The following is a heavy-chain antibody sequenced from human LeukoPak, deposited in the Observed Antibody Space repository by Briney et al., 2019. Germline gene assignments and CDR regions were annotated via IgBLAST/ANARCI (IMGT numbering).Heavy chain of an antibody. J-gene: IGHJ4*02. CDR2: IYHRGRT. D-gene: IGHD7-27*01. Sequence: TLSLTCAVLGGSIVSGGYSWCWIRQPPGKGLVWIGYIYHRGRTYYNPSLKSRVTISVDRTKNQFSLTLSSVTAADTAVYYCARGGWGQFDYWGQGTLVTVSS. V-gene: IGHV4-30-2*01. CDR1: GGSIVSGGYS. CDR3: ARGGWGQFDY.